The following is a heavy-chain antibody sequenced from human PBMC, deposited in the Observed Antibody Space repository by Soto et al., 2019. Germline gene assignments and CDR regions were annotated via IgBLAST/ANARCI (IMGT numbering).Heavy chain of an antibody. Sequence: EVQLVESGGVVVQPGGSLRLSCAASGFTFDDYTMHWVRQAPGKGLEWVSLIFCDGSNTHYADSVKGRFTISRDNRKNSLYLQMDRLRTEDTALYYCAKDLAYGGNSGPFDYWGQGNLVTVSS. J-gene: IGHJ4*02. CDR1: GFTFDDYT. D-gene: IGHD4-17*01. CDR3: AKDLAYGGNSGPFDY. V-gene: IGHV3-43*01. CDR2: IFCDGSNT.